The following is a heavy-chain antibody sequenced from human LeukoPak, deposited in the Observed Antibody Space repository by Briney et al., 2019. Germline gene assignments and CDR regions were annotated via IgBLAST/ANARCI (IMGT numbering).Heavy chain of an antibody. CDR3: SEWGDYDVLTGYYDSDF. Sequence: PGGSLRLSCAASGFTFNNYAMSWVRQAPGKGLEWVSAILGSGRSAYYADSVKGRFTISRDNSKNSLFLQMNSLRVEDTALYYCSEWGDYDVLTGYYDSDFWGQGTLVTVSA. V-gene: IGHV3-23*01. J-gene: IGHJ4*02. D-gene: IGHD3-9*01. CDR2: ILGSGRSA. CDR1: GFTFNNYA.